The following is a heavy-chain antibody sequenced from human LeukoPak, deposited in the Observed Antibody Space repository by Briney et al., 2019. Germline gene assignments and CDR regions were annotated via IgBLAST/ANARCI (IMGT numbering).Heavy chain of an antibody. CDR3: ASERGYSGYFDY. D-gene: IGHD5-12*01. CDR2: IIPIFGTA. V-gene: IGHV1-69*05. CDR1: GGTFSSYA. J-gene: IGHJ4*02. Sequence: ASVKVSCKXSGGTFSSYAISWVRQAPGQGLEWMGGIIPIFGTANYAQKFQGRVTITTDESTSTAYMELSSLRSEDTAVYYCASERGYSGYFDYWGQGTLVTVSS.